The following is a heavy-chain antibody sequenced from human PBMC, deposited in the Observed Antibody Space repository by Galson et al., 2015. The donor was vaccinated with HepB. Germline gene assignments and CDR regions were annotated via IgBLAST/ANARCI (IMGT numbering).Heavy chain of an antibody. Sequence: SLRLSCAASGFTFSSYAMNWIRQTPGKGLEWVSAVSGDRCSTNYADSVRGRFTISRDNAKKMLYLQMNSLRAEDTAVYFCARGWYHFDNWGQGTLVSVSA. CDR3: ARGWYHFDN. V-gene: IGHV3-23*01. D-gene: IGHD6-13*01. CDR1: GFTFSSYA. CDR2: VSGDRCST. J-gene: IGHJ4*02.